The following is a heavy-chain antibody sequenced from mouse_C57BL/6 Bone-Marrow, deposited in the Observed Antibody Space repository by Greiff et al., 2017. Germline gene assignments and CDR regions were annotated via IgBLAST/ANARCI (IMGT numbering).Heavy chain of an antibody. Sequence: VQVVESGPELVKPGASVKLSCKASGYTFTSYDINWVKQRPGQGLEWIGWIYPRDGSTKYNEKFKGKATLTVDTSSSTAYMELHSLTSEDSASYFCARLEFDGSSGDWYFDVWGTGTTVTVSS. CDR2: IYPRDGST. CDR1: GYTFTSYD. D-gene: IGHD1-1*01. CDR3: ARLEFDGSSGDWYFDV. J-gene: IGHJ1*03. V-gene: IGHV1-85*01.